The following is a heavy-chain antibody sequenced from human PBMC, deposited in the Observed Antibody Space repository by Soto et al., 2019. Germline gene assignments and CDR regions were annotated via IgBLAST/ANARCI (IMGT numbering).Heavy chain of an antibody. Sequence: GGSLRLSCAASGFTFSSYSMNWVRQAPGKGLEWVSYISSSSSTIYYADSVKGRFTISRDNAKNSLYLQMNSLRDEDTAVYYCARAAGGTVTTNYYYYYMDVWGKGTTVTVSS. D-gene: IGHD4-4*01. V-gene: IGHV3-48*02. CDR2: ISSSSSTI. CDR3: ARAAGGTVTTNYYYYYMDV. J-gene: IGHJ6*03. CDR1: GFTFSSYS.